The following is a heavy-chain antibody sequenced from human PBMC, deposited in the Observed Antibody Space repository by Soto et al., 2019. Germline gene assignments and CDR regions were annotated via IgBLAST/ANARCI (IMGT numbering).Heavy chain of an antibody. Sequence: ASVKVSCKASGYTFSNYGISWVRQAPGQRLEWMGWINAGNGNTKYSQKFQGRVTITRDTSASTAYMELSSLRSEDTAVYYCAGGFNYMDVWGKGTTVTVSS. D-gene: IGHD3-16*01. J-gene: IGHJ6*03. V-gene: IGHV1-3*01. CDR3: AGGFNYMDV. CDR1: GYTFSNYG. CDR2: INAGNGNT.